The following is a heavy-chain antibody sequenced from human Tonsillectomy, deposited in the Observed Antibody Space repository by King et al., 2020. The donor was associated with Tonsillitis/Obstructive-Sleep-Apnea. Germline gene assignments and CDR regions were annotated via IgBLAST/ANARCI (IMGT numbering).Heavy chain of an antibody. D-gene: IGHD6-13*01. CDR1: GYNFSIYW. V-gene: IGHV5-10-1*01. Sequence: VQLVESGAEVKKPGESLRISCKGSGYNFSIYWITWVRQMPGQGLEWMGRIDPTDSYTNYSPSFQGHVTISTDKSISTAYLQWTSLKASDTAIYYCARLLRSGIPADPKYHFDHWGQGTLVTVSS. CDR2: IDPTDSYT. J-gene: IGHJ4*02. CDR3: ARLLRSGIPADPKYHFDH.